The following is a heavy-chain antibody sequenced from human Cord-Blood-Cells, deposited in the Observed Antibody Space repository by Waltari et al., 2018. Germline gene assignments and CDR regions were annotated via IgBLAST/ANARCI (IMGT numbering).Heavy chain of an antibody. D-gene: IGHD3-10*01. Sequence: EVQLVESGRGWVRPGGSLRLHCAAPGFTFSRYELIGVRWAPGKGLEWVSYISSSGSTIYYADSVKGRFTISRDNAKNSLYLQMNSLRAEDTAVYYCARGARVRGVKLYFDYWGQGTLVTVSS. CDR3: ARGARVRGVKLYFDY. J-gene: IGHJ4*02. CDR2: ISSSGSTI. CDR1: GFTFSRYE. V-gene: IGHV3-48*03.